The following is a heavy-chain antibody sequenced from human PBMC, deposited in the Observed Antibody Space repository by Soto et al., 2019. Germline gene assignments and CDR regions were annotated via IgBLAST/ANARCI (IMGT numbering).Heavy chain of an antibody. D-gene: IGHD4-17*01. CDR2: ISYDGSNK. CDR3: AKDSRRTNFDY. CDR1: GFTFSSYG. J-gene: IGHJ4*02. Sequence: GRSLRLSCAASGFTFSSYGMHWVRQAPGKGLEWVAVISYDGSNKYYADSVKGRFTISRDNSKNTLYLQMNSLRAEDTAVYYCAKDSRRTNFDYWGQGTLVTVSS. V-gene: IGHV3-30*18.